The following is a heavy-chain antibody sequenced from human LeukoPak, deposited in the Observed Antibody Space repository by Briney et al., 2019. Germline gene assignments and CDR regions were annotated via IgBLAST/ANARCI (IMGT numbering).Heavy chain of an antibody. CDR3: VRGPIGGATLLDY. V-gene: IGHV1-18*01. CDR1: GYSFTSYG. D-gene: IGHD1-26*01. Sequence: GAGVSVSCKASGYSFTSYGISWVRQAPGQGLEWMGWISVYNGNTNYAQKLQGRITMTTDTSPSTADMELSSLRSDDAAVYYCVRGPIGGATLLDYGGGGTLVTVSS. CDR2: ISVYNGNT. J-gene: IGHJ4*02.